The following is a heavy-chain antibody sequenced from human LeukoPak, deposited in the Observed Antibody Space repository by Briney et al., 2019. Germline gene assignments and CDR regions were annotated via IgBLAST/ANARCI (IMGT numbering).Heavy chain of an antibody. J-gene: IGHJ5*02. CDR3: ARESYCTAATCPGWFDP. CDR2: IYYSGSP. V-gene: IGHV4-39*07. D-gene: IGHD2-8*02. CDR1: GGSISSRSYF. Sequence: SETLSLTCTVSGGSISSRSYFWGWLRQPPGKGLEWIASIYYSGSPFYTPSLKSRVTISADTSKNQFSLRLSSVTAADTAVYYCARESYCTAATCPGWFDPWGQGTLVTVSS.